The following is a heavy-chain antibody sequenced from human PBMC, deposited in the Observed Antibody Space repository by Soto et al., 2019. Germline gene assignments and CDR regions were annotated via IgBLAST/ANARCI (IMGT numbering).Heavy chain of an antibody. Sequence: PGESLKISCKGSGYSFTSYWISWVRQMPGKGLEWMGRIDPSDSYTNYSPSFQGHVTISADKSISTAYLQWSSLKASDTAMYYCARHIAVAGTRNWFDPWGQGTLVTVSS. J-gene: IGHJ5*02. D-gene: IGHD6-19*01. V-gene: IGHV5-10-1*01. CDR2: IDPSDSYT. CDR1: GYSFTSYW. CDR3: ARHIAVAGTRNWFDP.